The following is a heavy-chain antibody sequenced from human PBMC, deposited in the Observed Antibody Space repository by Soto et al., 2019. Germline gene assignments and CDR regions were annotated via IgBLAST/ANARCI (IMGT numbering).Heavy chain of an antibody. CDR2: IHYSGTT. CDR3: ARGGGNGEAFDV. Sequence: QVQLQESGPRLVKPSDTLSLTCAVSGYSISSSNWWGWIRQPPGKGLEWIGYIHYSGTTYDNPSLNSRVTMSVVTSKNKFTLKLSSVTAVDTALYYCARGGGNGEAFDVWGQGTVVTVSS. J-gene: IGHJ3*01. V-gene: IGHV4-28*03. D-gene: IGHD2-15*01. CDR1: GYSISSSNW.